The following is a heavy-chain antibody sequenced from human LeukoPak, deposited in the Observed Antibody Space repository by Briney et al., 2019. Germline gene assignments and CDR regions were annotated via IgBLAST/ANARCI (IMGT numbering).Heavy chain of an antibody. CDR2: ISSSSSTI. CDR3: ARSHTQNCSSTSCYWY. V-gene: IGHV3-48*01. J-gene: IGHJ4*02. Sequence: PGGSLRLSCAASGFTFSSYSMNWVRQAPGKGLEWVSYISSSSSTIYYADSVKGRFTISRDNAKNSLYLQMNSLRAEDTAVYYCARSHTQNCSSTSCYWYWGQGTLVTVSS. D-gene: IGHD2-2*01. CDR1: GFTFSSYS.